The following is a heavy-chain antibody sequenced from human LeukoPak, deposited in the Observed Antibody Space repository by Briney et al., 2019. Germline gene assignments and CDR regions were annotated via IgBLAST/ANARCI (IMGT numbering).Heavy chain of an antibody. V-gene: IGHV1-8*03. D-gene: IGHD3-3*01. CDR3: ARTFVDFWSGYYRRDWLDP. CDR2: MSPNTGKT. J-gene: IGHJ5*02. CDR1: GYSFTNFD. Sequence: ASVKVSCQTSGYSFTNFDINWVRQATGQGLEWVGKMSPNTGKTGYAQKFQDRVTITSDTSINTVYMELSSLRSDDTAVYYCARTFVDFWSGYYRRDWLDPWGQGTLVTVSS.